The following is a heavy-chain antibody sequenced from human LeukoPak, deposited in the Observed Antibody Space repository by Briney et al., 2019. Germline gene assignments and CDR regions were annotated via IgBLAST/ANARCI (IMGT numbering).Heavy chain of an antibody. D-gene: IGHD5-18*01. V-gene: IGHV1-2*02. CDR2: INPNGGGT. CDR1: GYTFTGYY. CDR3: ARSRYVYTAMAGIGDY. J-gene: IGHJ4*02. Sequence: SVKVSCTASGYTFTGYYMHWVRQAPGEGVEGMGGINPNGGGTNYAQDFQGRVTMTRDTYISTAYLELRRLRSDDTAVYYCARSRYVYTAMAGIGDYWGQGTLVTAPS.